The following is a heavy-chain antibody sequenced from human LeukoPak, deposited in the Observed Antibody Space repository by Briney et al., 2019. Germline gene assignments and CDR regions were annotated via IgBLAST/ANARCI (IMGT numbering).Heavy chain of an antibody. Sequence: SETLSLTCTVSGGSISSYYWSWIRQPPGKGLEWIGYIYYSGSTNYNPSLKSRVTISVDTSKNQFSLKLSSVTAADTAVYYCARVTSGSSSWFPSWFDPWGQGTLVTVSS. V-gene: IGHV4-59*08. CDR1: GGSISSYY. CDR3: ARVTSGSSSWFPSWFDP. J-gene: IGHJ5*02. D-gene: IGHD6-13*01. CDR2: IYYSGST.